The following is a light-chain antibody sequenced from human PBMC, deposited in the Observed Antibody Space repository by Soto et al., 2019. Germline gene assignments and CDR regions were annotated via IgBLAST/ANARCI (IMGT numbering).Light chain of an antibody. CDR1: QSVSSY. V-gene: IGKV3-20*01. J-gene: IGKJ1*01. CDR3: QQYGSSPSWT. CDR2: GAS. Sequence: DIGFTQSPATLSLSTGERATLSCRASQSVSSYLAWYQQKPGQAPRILIFGASGRATGIPDRFSGSGSGTDFTLTISRLEPEDFAVYYCQQYGSSPSWTFGQGTKVDIK.